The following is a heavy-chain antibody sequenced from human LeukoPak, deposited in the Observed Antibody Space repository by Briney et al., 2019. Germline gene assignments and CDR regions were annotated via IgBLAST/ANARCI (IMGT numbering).Heavy chain of an antibody. CDR3: AITTVAGNVGLFY. D-gene: IGHD6-19*01. Sequence: GGTLTLSCAASGFTFSSYAMSWVRQAPGKGLEWVSAISGSGGSTYYADSVKGRFTISRDNSKNTLYLQMSSRRAEDTAVYYCAITTVAGNVGLFYWGQGTLVTVSS. CDR2: ISGSGGST. V-gene: IGHV3-23*01. CDR1: GFTFSSYA. J-gene: IGHJ4*02.